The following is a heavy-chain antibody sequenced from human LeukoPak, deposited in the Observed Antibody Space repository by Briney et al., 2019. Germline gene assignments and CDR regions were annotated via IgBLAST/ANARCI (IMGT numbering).Heavy chain of an antibody. CDR3: AKVQRFHYYYGMDV. V-gene: IGHV3-53*01. J-gene: IGHJ6*02. CDR1: GFTVSSNY. D-gene: IGHD2/OR15-2a*01. CDR2: IYGGGYT. Sequence: PGGSLRLSCAASGFTVSSNYMSWVRQAPGKGLEWVSVIYGGGYTYYADSVKGRFTISRDNSKNTLFLQMNTLRAEDTAVYYCAKVQRFHYYYGMDVWGQGTTVTVSS.